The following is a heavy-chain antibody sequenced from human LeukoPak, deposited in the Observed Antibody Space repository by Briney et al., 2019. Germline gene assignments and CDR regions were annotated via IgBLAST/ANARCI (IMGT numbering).Heavy chain of an antibody. CDR1: GFTVSFYA. J-gene: IGHJ4*02. CDR2: IAGGGSST. Sequence: PGGSLRLSCAASGFTVSFYAMSWVRQAPGKGLEWVSVIAGGGSSTYYADSVKGRFTISRDNSKNTLFLQMNSLRAEDTALYYCAKVPSSSWYKGIDYWGQGALVTVSS. D-gene: IGHD6-13*01. CDR3: AKVPSSSWYKGIDY. V-gene: IGHV3-23*01.